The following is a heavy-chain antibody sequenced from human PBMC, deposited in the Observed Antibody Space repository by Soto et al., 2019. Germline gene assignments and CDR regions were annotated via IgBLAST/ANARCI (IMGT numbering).Heavy chain of an antibody. CDR2: ISSSSSYI. CDR3: ARGMRSSSFKLEFDP. J-gene: IGHJ5*02. CDR1: GFTFSSYS. V-gene: IGHV3-21*01. Sequence: GGSLRLSCAASGFTFSSYSMNWVRQAPGKGLEWVSSISSSSSYIYYADSVKGRFTISRDNAKNSLYLQMNSLRAEDTAVYYCARGMRSSSFKLEFDPWGQGTLVTVSS. D-gene: IGHD6-6*01.